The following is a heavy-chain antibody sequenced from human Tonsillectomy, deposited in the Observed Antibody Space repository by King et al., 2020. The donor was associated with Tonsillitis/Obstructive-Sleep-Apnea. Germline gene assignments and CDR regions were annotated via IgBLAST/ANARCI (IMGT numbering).Heavy chain of an antibody. CDR3: ARTDPTADYGMDV. Sequence: VQLVESGGGVVQPGRSLRLSCAASGFTFSSYAMHWVRQAPGKGLEWVAVISYDGSNKYYEDSVKGRFTISRDNSKNTLYLQMNSLRAEDTAVYYCARTDPTADYGMDVWGQGTTVTVSS. CDR1: GFTFSSYA. J-gene: IGHJ6*02. D-gene: IGHD4-17*01. V-gene: IGHV3-30*04. CDR2: ISYDGSNK.